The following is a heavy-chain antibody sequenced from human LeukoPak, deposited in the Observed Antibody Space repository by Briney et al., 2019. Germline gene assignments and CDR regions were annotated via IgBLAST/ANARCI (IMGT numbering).Heavy chain of an antibody. CDR2: ISNDASDK. CDR1: GFTFSNAW. V-gene: IGHV3-30*01. CDR3: AREEGAAAGTGFDC. J-gene: IGHJ4*02. Sequence: AGGSLRLSCAASGFTFSNAWMSWVRQAPGKGLEWVASISNDASDKFYADSVKGRFTISRDNSGNTLYLQMNSLGAEDTAVYYCAREEGAAAGTGFDCWGQGTLVTVSS. D-gene: IGHD6-13*01.